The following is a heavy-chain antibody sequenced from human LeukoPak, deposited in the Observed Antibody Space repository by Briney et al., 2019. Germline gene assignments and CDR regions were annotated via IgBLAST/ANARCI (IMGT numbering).Heavy chain of an antibody. CDR3: ARGRGTYYFDY. J-gene: IGHJ4*02. V-gene: IGHV3-53*01. CDR2: IYSGGST. CDR1: GFTVSSYY. Sequence: RPGGSLRLSCAASGFTVSSYYMSWVRQAPGKGLEWVSLIYSGGSTYYADSVEGRFTLSRDNSKNTLYFQMNSLRADDTAVYYCARGRGTYYFDYWGQGTLVTVSS. D-gene: IGHD3-10*01.